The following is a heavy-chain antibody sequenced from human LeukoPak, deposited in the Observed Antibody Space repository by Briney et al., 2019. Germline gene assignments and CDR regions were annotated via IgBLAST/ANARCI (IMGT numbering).Heavy chain of an antibody. J-gene: IGHJ4*02. D-gene: IGHD1-20*01. V-gene: IGHV4-4*07. Sequence: SETLSLTCTVFGGSISTYYWSWIRQPAGKGLEWIGRFYTSGSTNYNPSLKSRVNMSVDTSKNQISLKLSSVTAADTAVYYCARDPSNWLFDYWGQGTLVTVSS. CDR2: FYTSGST. CDR3: ARDPSNWLFDY. CDR1: GGSISTYY.